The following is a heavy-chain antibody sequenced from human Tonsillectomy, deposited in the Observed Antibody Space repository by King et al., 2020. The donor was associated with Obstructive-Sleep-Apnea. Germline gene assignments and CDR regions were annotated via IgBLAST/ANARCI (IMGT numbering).Heavy chain of an antibody. J-gene: IGHJ3*02. CDR3: ARSEHTYDGEVAFDI. V-gene: IGHV3-20*04. Sequence: VQLVESGGRVVRPGGSLRLSCAASGFTFDDFGMSWVRHAPGKGLEWVSGINWNGGSRNYADSVKGRFTISRDNAKNSLYLQVNSLRAEDTGVYYCARSEHTYDGEVAFDIWGQGTMVTVSS. D-gene: IGHD3-22*01. CDR2: INWNGGSR. CDR1: GFTFDDFG.